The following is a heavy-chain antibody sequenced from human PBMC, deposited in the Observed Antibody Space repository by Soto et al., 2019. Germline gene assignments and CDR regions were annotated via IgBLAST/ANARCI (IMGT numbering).Heavy chain of an antibody. J-gene: IGHJ5*02. Sequence: LSLTCAVSGGSISSGGYSWSWIRQPPGKGLEWIGYIYHSGSTYYNPSLKSRVTISVDRSKNQFSLKLSSVTAADTAVYYCAGYIVVVPGQNWFDPWGQGTLVTVSS. CDR1: GGSISSGGYS. CDR2: IYHSGST. CDR3: AGYIVVVPGQNWFDP. V-gene: IGHV4-30-2*01. D-gene: IGHD2-2*01.